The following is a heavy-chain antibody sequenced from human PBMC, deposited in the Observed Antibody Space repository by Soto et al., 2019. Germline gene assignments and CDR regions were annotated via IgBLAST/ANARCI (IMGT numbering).Heavy chain of an antibody. D-gene: IGHD3-3*01. J-gene: IGHJ4*02. CDR2: MNPNSGNT. V-gene: IGHV1-8*01. CDR1: GYTFTSYD. CDR3: ASVPQNYDFWSGYYSSGVFDY. Sequence: VKVSCKASGYTFTSYDINWVRQATGQGLEWMGWMNPNSGNTGYAQKFQGRVTMTRNTSISTAYMELSSLRSEDTAVYYCASVPQNYDFWSGYYSSGVFDYWGQGTLVTVSS.